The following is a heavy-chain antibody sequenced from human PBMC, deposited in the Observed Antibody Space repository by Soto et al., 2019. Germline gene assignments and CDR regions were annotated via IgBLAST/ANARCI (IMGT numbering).Heavy chain of an antibody. CDR3: ARDRSGAGYYGMDV. J-gene: IGHJ6*02. V-gene: IGHV4-59*01. Sequence: QVQLQESGPGLVKPSETLSLTCSVSGGSISSDYWSWIRQPPGKGLEYIGYIYHSGTTNYNPSLKSRVTISVDTSKNQFSLRLSSVTAADTAVYNCARDRSGAGYYGMDVWGQGTTVTVSS. CDR2: IYHSGTT. CDR1: GGSISSDY. D-gene: IGHD3-10*01.